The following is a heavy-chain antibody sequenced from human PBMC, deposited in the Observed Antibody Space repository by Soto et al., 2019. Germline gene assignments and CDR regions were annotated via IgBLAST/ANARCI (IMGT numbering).Heavy chain of an antibody. Sequence: PSETLSLTCTVPGGSISSGGYYWSWIRQHPGKGLEWIGYIYYSGSTYYNPSLKSRVTISVDTSKNQFSLKLSSVTAADTAVYYCARETPPRYSSGWYPTRGYYYGMDVWGQGTTVTVSS. V-gene: IGHV4-31*03. CDR3: ARETPPRYSSGWYPTRGYYYGMDV. CDR2: IYYSGST. D-gene: IGHD6-19*01. J-gene: IGHJ6*02. CDR1: GGSISSGGYY.